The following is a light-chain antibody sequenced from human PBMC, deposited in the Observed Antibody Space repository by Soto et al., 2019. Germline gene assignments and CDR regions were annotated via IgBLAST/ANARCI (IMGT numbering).Light chain of an antibody. CDR2: GAS. V-gene: IGKV3-20*01. CDR1: QTVTSNY. J-gene: IGKJ1*01. Sequence: EIVLTHSPCTLSLSAVERATLSCSASQTVTSNYLAWYQQKAGQAPRLVIFGASSRATGIPDRFSASGSGTDFTLTISRLEPEDFAVYYCQQYSMAPLTFGQGTKVDIK. CDR3: QQYSMAPLT.